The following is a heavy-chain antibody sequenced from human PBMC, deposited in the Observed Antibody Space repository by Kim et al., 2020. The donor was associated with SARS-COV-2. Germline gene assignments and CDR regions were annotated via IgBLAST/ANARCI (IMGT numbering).Heavy chain of an antibody. CDR2: IYYSGST. V-gene: IGHV4-59*01. CDR1: GGSISSYY. J-gene: IGHJ5*02. CDR3: ARGTYDFWSGYSGTSWFDP. D-gene: IGHD3-3*01. Sequence: SETLSLTCTVSGGSISSYYWSWIRQPPGKGLEWIGYIYYSGSTNYNPSLKSRVTISVDTSKNQSSLKLSSVTAADTAVYYCARGTYDFWSGYSGTSWFDPWGQGTLVTVSS.